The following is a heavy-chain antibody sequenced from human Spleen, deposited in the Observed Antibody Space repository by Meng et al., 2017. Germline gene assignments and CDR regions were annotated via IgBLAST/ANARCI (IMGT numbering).Heavy chain of an antibody. D-gene: IGHD4-11*01. CDR3: ARGPTTTAHDFDY. V-gene: IGHV4-34*01. J-gene: IGHJ4*02. CDR1: GGSFSDYY. CDR2: INQSGST. Sequence: QVQLQQSGAGLLKPSETLSLTCVVSGGSFSDYYWSWIRQPPDMGLEWIGEINQSGSTNYNPSLESRATISVDTSQKKLSLKLTSSTAADSAVYYCARGPTTTAHDFDYWGQGTLVTVSS.